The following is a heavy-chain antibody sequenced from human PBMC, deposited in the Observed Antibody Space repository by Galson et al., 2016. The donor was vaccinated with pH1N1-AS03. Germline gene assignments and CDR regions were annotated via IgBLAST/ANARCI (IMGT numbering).Heavy chain of an antibody. Sequence: SVKVSCKASGYTFTNYALNWVRQASGQGLEWMGWINPNTGNPTYAQGFTGRFVLSSERSVSTAYLQISSLKAEDTAVYYCARARTTATKGEIGFWGQGTLVTVSS. CDR1: GYTFTNYA. V-gene: IGHV7-4-1*02. J-gene: IGHJ4*02. CDR2: INPNTGNP. CDR3: ARARTTATKGEIGF. D-gene: IGHD4-11*01.